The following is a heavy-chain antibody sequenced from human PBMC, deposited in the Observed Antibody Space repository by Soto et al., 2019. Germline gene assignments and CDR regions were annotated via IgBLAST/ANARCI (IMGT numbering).Heavy chain of an antibody. CDR2: ISSSSSYI. CDR3: ARVLPGIAAARGAFDI. Sequence: GGSLRLSCAASGFTFGSYSMNWVRQAPGKGLEWVSSISSSSSYIYYADSVKGRFTISRDNAKNSLYLQMNSLRAEDTAVYYCARVLPGIAAARGAFDIWGQGTMVTVSS. J-gene: IGHJ3*02. V-gene: IGHV3-21*01. CDR1: GFTFGSYS. D-gene: IGHD6-13*01.